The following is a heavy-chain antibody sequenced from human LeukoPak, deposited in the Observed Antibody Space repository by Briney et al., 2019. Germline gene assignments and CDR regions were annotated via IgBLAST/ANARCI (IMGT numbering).Heavy chain of an antibody. CDR1: GGSISSGGYY. D-gene: IGHD3-22*01. J-gene: IGHJ3*02. V-gene: IGHV4-31*03. CDR3: ARVYDSSGYTPYDAFDI. CDR2: IYYSGST. Sequence: SETLSLTCTVSGGSISSGGYYWSWIRQHPGKGLEWIGYIYYSGSTYYSPSLKSRVTISVDTSKNQFSLKLSSVTAADTAVYYCARVYDSSGYTPYDAFDIWGQGTMVTVSS.